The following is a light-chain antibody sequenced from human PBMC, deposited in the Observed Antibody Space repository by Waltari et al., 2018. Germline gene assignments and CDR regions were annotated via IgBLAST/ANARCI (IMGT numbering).Light chain of an antibody. CDR3: QEANMFPCT. CDR2: AAS. CDR1: QDIHSW. V-gene: IGKV1-12*01. J-gene: IGKJ3*01. Sequence: DIQMTQSPSTVSASVGDRVTITCRASQDIHSWLAWYQQKPGKAPKLLISAASSLQGSVPSRFFGSRSGTDFTLTISSLQPEDFATYYCQEANMFPCTFGPGTKVDI.